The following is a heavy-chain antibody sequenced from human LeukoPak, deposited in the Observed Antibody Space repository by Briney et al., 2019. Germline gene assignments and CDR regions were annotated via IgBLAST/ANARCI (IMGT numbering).Heavy chain of an antibody. CDR2: ISSSGSTI. CDR1: GFTFSSYS. Sequence: PGGSLRLSCAASGFTFSSYSMSWIRQAPGKGLEWVSYISSSGSTIYYADSVKGRFTISRDNAKNSLYLQMNSLRAEDTAVYYCARDLYGDYTLDYWGQGTLVTVSS. CDR3: ARDLYGDYTLDY. V-gene: IGHV3-48*04. D-gene: IGHD4-17*01. J-gene: IGHJ4*02.